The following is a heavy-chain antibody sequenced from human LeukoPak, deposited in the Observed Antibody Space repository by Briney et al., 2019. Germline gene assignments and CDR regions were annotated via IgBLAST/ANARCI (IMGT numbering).Heavy chain of an antibody. V-gene: IGHV3-15*01. J-gene: IGHJ4*02. Sequence: GGSLRLSCAASGFTFSSCALSWVRQAPGKGLEWVGRIKSKTDGGTTDYAAPVKGGFTISRDDSKNTLYLQMNSLKTEDTAVYYCTTDLFPGREWELPNIDYWGQGTLVTVSS. CDR2: IKSKTDGGTT. D-gene: IGHD1-26*01. CDR3: TTDLFPGREWELPNIDY. CDR1: GFTFSSCA.